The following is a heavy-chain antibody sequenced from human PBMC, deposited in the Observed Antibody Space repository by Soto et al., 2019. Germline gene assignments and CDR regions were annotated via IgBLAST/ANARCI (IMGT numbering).Heavy chain of an antibody. Sequence: EVQLLESGGGLVQPGESPRLSCAASGITFSSYAMNWVRQAPGKGLEWVSSISGSGGITHYADSVKGRFTISRDNSKNTLYLQMNTLRAEDTAIYYCAKAVATTFGWFDPWGQGTLVTVSS. CDR2: ISGSGGIT. V-gene: IGHV3-23*01. J-gene: IGHJ5*02. D-gene: IGHD2-15*01. CDR1: GITFSSYA. CDR3: AKAVATTFGWFDP.